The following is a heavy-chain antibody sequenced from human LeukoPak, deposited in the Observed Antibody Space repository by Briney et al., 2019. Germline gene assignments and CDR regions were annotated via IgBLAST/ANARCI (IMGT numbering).Heavy chain of an antibody. CDR1: GFTFSSYA. V-gene: IGHV3-23*01. Sequence: GGSLRLSCAASGFTFSSYAMSWVRQAPGKGLECISGFSGSGGSTYYADSVKGRFTISRNNSKNTLYLQMNSLRAEDTAVYYCAKLTPENALRGYSSWGQGTLVTVSS. CDR2: FSGSGGST. D-gene: IGHD5-18*01. J-gene: IGHJ4*02. CDR3: AKLTPENALRGYSS.